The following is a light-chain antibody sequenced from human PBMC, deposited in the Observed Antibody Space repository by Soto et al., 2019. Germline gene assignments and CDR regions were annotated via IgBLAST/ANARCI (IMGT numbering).Light chain of an antibody. CDR1: QRISTL. Sequence: DIQMTQSPSSVSASVGDRVTITCRASQRISTLLAWYQQKPGKAPNLLIHTASSLQSGVPSRFSGSGSGTDFTLTISSLQPEDFATYFCQQANSFPLTFGGGTKVEIK. CDR3: QQANSFPLT. V-gene: IGKV1-12*01. J-gene: IGKJ4*01. CDR2: TAS.